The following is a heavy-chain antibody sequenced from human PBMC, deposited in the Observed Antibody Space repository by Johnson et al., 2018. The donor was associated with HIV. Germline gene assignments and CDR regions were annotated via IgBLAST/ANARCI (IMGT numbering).Heavy chain of an antibody. Sequence: VQLVESGGGLVRPGGSLRLSCAASGFTFSTYAMTWVRQAPGKGLEWVSTISISGDVTFYADSVQGRFPISRDNSKNTLDLHMNSLRVEDTAVYYCARLPSWRGAFDIWGQGTMVTVSS. CDR1: GFTFSTYA. CDR2: ISISGDVT. V-gene: IGHV3-23*04. CDR3: ARLPSWRGAFDI. J-gene: IGHJ3*02. D-gene: IGHD3-10*01.